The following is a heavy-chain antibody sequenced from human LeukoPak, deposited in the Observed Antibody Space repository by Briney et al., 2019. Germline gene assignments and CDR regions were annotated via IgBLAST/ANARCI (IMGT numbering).Heavy chain of an antibody. V-gene: IGHV4-59*08. CDR3: ARQDYDSSGYYWGYFQH. CDR1: GGSISSYY. Sequence: SETLSLTCTVSGGSISSYYWSWIRQPPGKGLEWIGYIYYSGSTNYDPSLKSRVTISVDTSKNQFSLKLSSVTAADTAVYYCARQDYDSSGYYWGYFQHWGQGTLVTVSS. CDR2: IYYSGST. J-gene: IGHJ1*01. D-gene: IGHD3-22*01.